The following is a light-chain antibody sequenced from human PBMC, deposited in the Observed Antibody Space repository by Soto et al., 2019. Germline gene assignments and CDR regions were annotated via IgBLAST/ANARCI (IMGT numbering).Light chain of an antibody. J-gene: IGKJ4*01. CDR1: RSVSNR. Sequence: EILMTQSPATLSVSPGETSTFSCMASRSVSNRLAWYQHKPGQAPRLLISGAYNGATGIPPKFSGSGSGTEFTLTVDSLQSDDIAVYYCQQYYNWPVTFGGGTKVDIK. V-gene: IGKV3-15*01. CDR3: QQYYNWPVT. CDR2: GAY.